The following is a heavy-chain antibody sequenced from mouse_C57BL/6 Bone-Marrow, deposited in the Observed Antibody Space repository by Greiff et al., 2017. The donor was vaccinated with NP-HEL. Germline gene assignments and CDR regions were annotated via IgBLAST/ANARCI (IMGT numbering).Heavy chain of an antibody. V-gene: IGHV1-80*01. J-gene: IGHJ4*01. Sequence: QVQLQQSGAELVKPGASVKISCKASGYAFSSYWMNWLKERPGTGLEWIGQIYPGDGDTKYNGKFKGKATLTADKSSSTAYMQVSSLTSEDSAVYFCARGDYGSSRFGYAMDYWGQGTSVTVSS. CDR2: IYPGDGDT. CDR1: GYAFSSYW. CDR3: ARGDYGSSRFGYAMDY. D-gene: IGHD1-1*01.